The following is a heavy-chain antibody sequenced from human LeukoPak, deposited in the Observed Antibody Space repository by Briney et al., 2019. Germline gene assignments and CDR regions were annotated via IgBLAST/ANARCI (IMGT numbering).Heavy chain of an antibody. Sequence: SVKVSCKASGGTFSSYAISWVRQAPGQGLEWMGGIIPIFGTANYAQKFQGRVTITADESTSTAYMELSSLRSEDTAVYYCAREYSSGLKGVYWGQGTLVTVPS. CDR3: AREYSSGLKGVY. CDR2: IIPIFGTA. CDR1: GGTFSSYA. J-gene: IGHJ4*02. V-gene: IGHV1-69*13. D-gene: IGHD6-19*01.